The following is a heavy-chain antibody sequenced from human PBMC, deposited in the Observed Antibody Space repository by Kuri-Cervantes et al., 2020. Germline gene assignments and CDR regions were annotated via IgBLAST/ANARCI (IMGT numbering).Heavy chain of an antibody. J-gene: IGHJ5*02. Sequence: GSLRLSCTVSGDSISSGSYYWSWIRQPPGKGLEWIGYIYYSGSTNYNPSLKSRVTISVDTSKNQFSLKLSSVTAADTAVYYCAREVGYCSGGSCSNWFDPWGQGTLVTVSS. CDR3: AREVGYCSGGSCSNWFDP. CDR2: IYYSGST. D-gene: IGHD2-15*01. CDR1: GDSISSGSYY. V-gene: IGHV4-61*01.